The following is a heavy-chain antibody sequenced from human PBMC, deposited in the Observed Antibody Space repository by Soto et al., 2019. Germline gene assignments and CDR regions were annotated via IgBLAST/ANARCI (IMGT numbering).Heavy chain of an antibody. V-gene: IGHV4-34*01. D-gene: IGHD2-8*02. CDR1: GGSFSGYY. CDR2: INHSGST. J-gene: IGHJ4*02. Sequence: QVQLQQWGAGLLKPSETLSLTCAVYGGSFSGYYWTWIRQPPGTGLEWIGEINHSGSTNYNPSLTIRVTISVDTSMNQFSLKLTSVTAADTAVYYCARDNITGLFDYWGQGTLVTVSS. CDR3: ARDNITGLFDY.